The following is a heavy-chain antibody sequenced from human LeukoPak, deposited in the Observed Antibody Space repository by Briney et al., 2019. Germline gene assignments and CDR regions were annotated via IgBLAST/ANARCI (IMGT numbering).Heavy chain of an antibody. V-gene: IGHV1-2*02. CDR2: INPNSGGT. CDR3: ARGAFTMVRGVIITPGLGAFDI. Sequence: GASVKVSCKASGYTFTGYYIHWVRQAPGQGLEWMGWINPNSGGTNYAQKFQGRVTMTRDTSISTAYMELSRLRSDDTAVYYCARGAFTMVRGVIITPGLGAFDIWGQGTMVTVSS. J-gene: IGHJ3*02. D-gene: IGHD3-10*01. CDR1: GYTFTGYY.